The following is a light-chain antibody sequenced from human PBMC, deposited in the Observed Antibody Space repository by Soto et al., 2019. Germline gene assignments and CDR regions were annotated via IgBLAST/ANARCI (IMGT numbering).Light chain of an antibody. V-gene: IGLV2-14*01. Sequence: QSVLTKPASVSESPGQSITISCAGTSSDIGGYNYVSWYQQHPDKAPKLMIYGVTNRPSGVSDRFSGSKSGNTASLTISGLQAEDEADYYCTSYTSSSTYVFGTGTKVPVL. CDR1: SSDIGGYNY. J-gene: IGLJ1*01. CDR2: GVT. CDR3: TSYTSSSTYV.